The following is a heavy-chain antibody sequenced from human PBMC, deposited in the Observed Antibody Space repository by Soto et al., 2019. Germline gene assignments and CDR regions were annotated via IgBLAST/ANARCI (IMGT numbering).Heavy chain of an antibody. CDR1: GFTFSTYG. D-gene: IGHD1-1*01. V-gene: IGHV3-30*18. Sequence: GGSLRLSCAASGFTFSTYGMHWVRQAPGKGLEWVAFISYDGNNKYYADSVKGRFTISRDSSENTLYLQMNSLRAEDTAVYYCAKSVYNWNDGFFDYWGQGTLVTVSS. J-gene: IGHJ4*02. CDR2: ISYDGNNK. CDR3: AKSVYNWNDGFFDY.